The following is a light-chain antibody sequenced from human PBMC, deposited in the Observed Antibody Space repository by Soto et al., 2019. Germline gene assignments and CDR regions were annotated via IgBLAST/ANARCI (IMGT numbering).Light chain of an antibody. CDR2: GAS. CDR3: QQYCSSPWT. J-gene: IGKJ4*01. V-gene: IGKV3-20*01. CDR1: QSVSSSY. Sequence: EIVLTQSPGTLSLSPGDRATLSCRASQSVSSSYVAWYQQRPGQAPRPLIYGASSRSSGIPDRFSGSGSGTDFTLTISVLEPEDFAVYYCQQYCSSPWTFGGGTKVAIK.